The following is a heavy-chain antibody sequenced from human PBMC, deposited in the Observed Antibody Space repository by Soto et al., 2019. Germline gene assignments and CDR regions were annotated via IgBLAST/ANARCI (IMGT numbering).Heavy chain of an antibody. J-gene: IGHJ6*02. CDR3: ARLYYDIPRRGKEPRLRHYYGMDV. D-gene: IGHD3-9*01. CDR2: IYYSGST. Sequence: QLQLQESGPGLVKPSETLSLTCTVSGGSISSSSYYWGWIRQPPGKGLEWIGSIYYSGSTYYNPSLKSRVTISVDTSKNQFSLKLSSVTAADTAVYYCARLYYDIPRRGKEPRLRHYYGMDVWGQGTTVTVSS. CDR1: GGSISSSSYY. V-gene: IGHV4-39*01.